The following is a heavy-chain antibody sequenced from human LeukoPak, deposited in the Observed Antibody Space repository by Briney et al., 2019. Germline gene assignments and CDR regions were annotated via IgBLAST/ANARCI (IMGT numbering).Heavy chain of an antibody. Sequence: GGSLRLSCAASGFXFDDYGMSWVRQAPGKGLEWVSGINWNGGSTGYADSVKGRFTISRDNSKNTLYLQMNSLRAEDTAVYYCARDAGYCSGGSCYPGQFDYWGQGTLVTVSS. D-gene: IGHD2-15*01. V-gene: IGHV3-20*04. CDR3: ARDAGYCSGGSCYPGQFDY. J-gene: IGHJ4*02. CDR1: GFXFDDYG. CDR2: INWNGGST.